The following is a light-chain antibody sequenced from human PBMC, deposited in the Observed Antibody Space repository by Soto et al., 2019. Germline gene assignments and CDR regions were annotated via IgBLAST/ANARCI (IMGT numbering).Light chain of an antibody. CDR1: QSISSY. CDR2: AAS. Sequence: DIQMTQSPSSLSASVGDRVTIACRASQSISSYLNWYQQKPGKAPKLLIYAASSLQSGVPSRFSGSGSGTDFTLTISSLQPEDFATYYCQQSYSSPLNFSPGTKVDIK. V-gene: IGKV1-39*01. CDR3: QQSYSSPLN. J-gene: IGKJ3*01.